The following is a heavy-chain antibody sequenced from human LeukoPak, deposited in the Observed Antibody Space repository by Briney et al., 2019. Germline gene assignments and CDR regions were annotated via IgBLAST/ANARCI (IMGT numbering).Heavy chain of an antibody. D-gene: IGHD3-22*01. Sequence: GGSLRLSCVASGFTFSSYNMSWVRQAPGKGLEWVGFIRSKAYGGTTKNAASVKGRFTISRDDSRSIAYLQMNSLKTEDTAVYYCTRRYNYDSSGYYYVRDAFDIWGQGTMVTVSS. CDR3: TRRYNYDSSGYYYVRDAFDI. V-gene: IGHV3-49*04. CDR2: IRSKAYGGTT. CDR1: GFTFSSYN. J-gene: IGHJ3*02.